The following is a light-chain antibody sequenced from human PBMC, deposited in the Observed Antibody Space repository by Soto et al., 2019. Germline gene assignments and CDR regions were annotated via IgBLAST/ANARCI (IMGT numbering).Light chain of an antibody. CDR3: GSSTDTDTLVI. CDR1: TSDVGRYKF. V-gene: IGLV2-14*01. CDR2: EVT. J-gene: IGLJ2*01. Sequence: QSALTQPASVSGSPGQSITISCTGTTSDVGRYKFVSWYQHHPGKAPKLLIFEVTNRPSGVSSRFSGSKSGNTASLTISGFQTEDEATYYCGSSTDTDTLVIFGGGTKVTVL.